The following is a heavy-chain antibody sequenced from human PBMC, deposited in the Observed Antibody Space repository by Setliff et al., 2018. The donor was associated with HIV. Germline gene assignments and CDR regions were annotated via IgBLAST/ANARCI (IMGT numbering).Heavy chain of an antibody. D-gene: IGHD4-17*01. J-gene: IGHJ4*02. CDR3: ARSTTAD. Sequence: ASVKVSCKTFGYRFTDFYVNWVRQAPGQGLEWLVWIYPNTGGTNYAQTFQGRVTMTSDTSISTAYMELSRLRSDDTALYYCARSTTADWGQGTMVTVSS. CDR1: GYRFTDFY. V-gene: IGHV1-2*02. CDR2: IYPNTGGT.